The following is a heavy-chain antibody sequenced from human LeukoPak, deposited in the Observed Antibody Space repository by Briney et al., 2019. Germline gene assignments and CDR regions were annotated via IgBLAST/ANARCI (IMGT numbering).Heavy chain of an antibody. V-gene: IGHV1-58*01. Sequence: SVKVSRKASGFTFTSSAVQWVRQARGQRLERIGWIVVGSGNTNYAQKFQERVTITRDMSTSLVYMELSSLRSEDTAVYYCAAEAAYYYDSRDAFDVWGQGTMVTVSS. CDR2: IVVGSGNT. CDR3: AAEAAYYYDSRDAFDV. D-gene: IGHD3-22*01. J-gene: IGHJ3*01. CDR1: GFTFTSSA.